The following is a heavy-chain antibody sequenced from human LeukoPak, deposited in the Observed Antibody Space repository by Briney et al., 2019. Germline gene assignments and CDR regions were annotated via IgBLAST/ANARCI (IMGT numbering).Heavy chain of an antibody. CDR1: GSLW. CDR3: ARDYPHQRFDI. J-gene: IGHJ4*02. D-gene: IGHD2-2*01. CDR2: ISPNSGAT. Sequence: ASVKVSCTASGSLWIHWMRQAPGQGLEWVGYISPNSGATGLAQKFQGRVTVTRDTSTSTVYVELNGLTSDDTAMYFCARDYPHQRFDIWGQGTLVTVTS. V-gene: IGHV1-2*02.